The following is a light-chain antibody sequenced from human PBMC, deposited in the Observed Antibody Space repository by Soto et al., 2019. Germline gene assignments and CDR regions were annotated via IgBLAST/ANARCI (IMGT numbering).Light chain of an antibody. V-gene: IGKV1-5*03. Sequence: EIQMTQSPSTLSASVGDRVTITCRASQSISSWLAWYQQKPGKAPKLLIYRASSLQSGVPSRFSGSGSGTEFTLTISSLQPDDFATYYCQQYNSYSLTFGGGTKVEIK. CDR2: RAS. CDR1: QSISSW. CDR3: QQYNSYSLT. J-gene: IGKJ4*01.